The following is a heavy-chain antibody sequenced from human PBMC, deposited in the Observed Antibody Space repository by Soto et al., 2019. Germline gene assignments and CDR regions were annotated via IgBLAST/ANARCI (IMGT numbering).Heavy chain of an antibody. CDR2: INPNSGGT. V-gene: IGHV1-2*04. Sequence: ASVKVSCKASGYTFTGYYMHWVRQAPGQGLEWMGWINPNSGGTNYAQKFQGWVTMTRDTSISTAYMELSRLRSDDTAVYYCARRRGSTVVTSSGAFDIWGQGTMVT. D-gene: IGHD4-17*01. CDR3: ARRRGSTVVTSSGAFDI. J-gene: IGHJ3*02. CDR1: GYTFTGYY.